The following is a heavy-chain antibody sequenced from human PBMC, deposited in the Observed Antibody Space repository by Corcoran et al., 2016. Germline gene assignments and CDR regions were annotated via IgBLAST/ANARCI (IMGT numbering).Heavy chain of an antibody. J-gene: IGHJ4*02. CDR1: GFSLSTSGVG. CDR2: IYWNDDK. V-gene: IGHV2-5*01. D-gene: IGHD4-4*01. Sequence: QITLKESGPTLVKPTQTLTLPCTFSGFSLSTSGVGVGWIRQPPGKALEWLARIYWNDDKRYSPSLKSRRTITKATTKNQVVLTMTNMNPVDTATYYCAHGESTVTTPIDFDYWGQGTLVTVSS. CDR3: AHGESTVTTPIDFDY.